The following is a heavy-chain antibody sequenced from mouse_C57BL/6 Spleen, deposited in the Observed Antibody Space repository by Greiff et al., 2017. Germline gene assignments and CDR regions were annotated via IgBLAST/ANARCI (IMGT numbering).Heavy chain of an antibody. D-gene: IGHD2-3*01. CDR2: ISSGGDYI. CDR1: GFTFSSYA. V-gene: IGHV5-9-1*02. CDR3: TRGIYDGYYGYFDY. J-gene: IGHJ2*01. Sequence: EVKLEESGEGLVKPGGSLKLSCAASGFTFSSYAMSWVRQTPEKRLEWVAYISSGGDYIYYADTVKGRFTISRDNARNTLYLQMSSLKSEDTAMYYCTRGIYDGYYGYFDYWGQGTTLTVSS.